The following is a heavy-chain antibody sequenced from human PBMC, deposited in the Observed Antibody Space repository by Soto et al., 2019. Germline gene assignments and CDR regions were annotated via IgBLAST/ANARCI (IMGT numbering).Heavy chain of an antibody. CDR3: AYRTGFDY. Sequence: EVQLLESGGDLVQPGGSLRLSCAASGFTFSTYAMSWVRQAPGKGLEWVSSITSAGATYYADSVKGRFTTSRDNSKNTLYLQMNSLRPEDTAVYYCAYRTGFDYWGQGTLVTVSS. V-gene: IGHV3-23*01. CDR1: GFTFSTYA. J-gene: IGHJ4*02. CDR2: ITSAGAT.